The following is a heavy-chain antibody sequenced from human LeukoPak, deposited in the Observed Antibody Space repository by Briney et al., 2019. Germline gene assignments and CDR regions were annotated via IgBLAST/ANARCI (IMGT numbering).Heavy chain of an antibody. CDR3: ARDNRYSYDYLDY. J-gene: IGHJ4*02. CDR2: INNSGGTI. V-gene: IGHV3-48*03. Sequence: VGSLRLSCAASGFTFSNYGMNWVRQAPGKGVEWVSYINNSGGTISYADSLKGRFTISRDNAKHSLCRQMNSPRAKDTAVYYCARDNRYSYDYLDYWGQGTLVTVSS. D-gene: IGHD5-12*01. CDR1: GFTFSNYG.